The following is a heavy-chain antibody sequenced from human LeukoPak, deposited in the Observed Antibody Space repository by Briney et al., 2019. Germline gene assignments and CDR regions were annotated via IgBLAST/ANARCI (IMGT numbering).Heavy chain of an antibody. CDR2: INPNSGGT. J-gene: IGHJ4*02. V-gene: IGHV1-2*02. Sequence: RASVKVSCKASGYTFTGYYMHWVRQAPGQGLEWMGWINPNSGGTIYAQKFQGRVTMTEDTSTDTAYMELSSLRSEDTAVYYCATWASIRRLYSGSYYFGYWGQGTLVTVSS. D-gene: IGHD1-26*01. CDR3: ATWASIRRLYSGSYYFGY. CDR1: GYTFTGYY.